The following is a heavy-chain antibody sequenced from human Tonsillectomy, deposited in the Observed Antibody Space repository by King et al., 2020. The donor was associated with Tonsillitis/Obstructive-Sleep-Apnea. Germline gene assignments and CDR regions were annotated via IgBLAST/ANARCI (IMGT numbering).Heavy chain of an antibody. CDR3: ARGRGYSYGYRNYYYYMDV. V-gene: IGHV4-34*01. CDR2: INHSGST. Sequence: VQLQQWGAGLLKPSETLSLTCAVYGGSFSGYYWSWIRQPPGKGLEWIGEINHSGSTNYNPSLKSRVPISVDTSKNQLSLKLSSVTAADTAVYYCARGRGYSYGYRNYYYYMDVWGKGTTVTVSS. J-gene: IGHJ6*03. D-gene: IGHD5-18*01. CDR1: GGSFSGYY.